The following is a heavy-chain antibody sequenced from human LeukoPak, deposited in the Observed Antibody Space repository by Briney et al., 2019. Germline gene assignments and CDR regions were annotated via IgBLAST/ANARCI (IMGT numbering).Heavy chain of an antibody. V-gene: IGHV1-3*01. CDR2: INAGNGNT. Sequence: GASVKVSCTASGYTFTSYAMHWVRQAPGQRLEWMGWINAGNGNTKYSQKFQGRVTITRDTSASTAYMELSSLRSEDTAVYYCARDHGYYGSGSYFFDYWGQGTLVTVSS. CDR1: GYTFTSYA. D-gene: IGHD3-10*01. J-gene: IGHJ4*02. CDR3: ARDHGYYGSGSYFFDY.